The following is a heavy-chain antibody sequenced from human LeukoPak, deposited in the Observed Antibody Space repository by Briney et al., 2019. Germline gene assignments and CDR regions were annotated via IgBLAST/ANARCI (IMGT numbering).Heavy chain of an antibody. CDR3: ARAGGSTVSHSDY. V-gene: IGHV3-21*01. J-gene: IGHJ4*02. D-gene: IGHD4-17*01. Sequence: GGSLRLSCAASGFTLTGYAMSWVRQAPGKGLEWVSAISSSTSYIYYADSVKGRFTISKDNAKNSLYLQMNSLRAEDTAVYYCARAGGSTVSHSDYWGQGTLVTVSS. CDR1: GFTLTGYA. CDR2: ISSSTSYI.